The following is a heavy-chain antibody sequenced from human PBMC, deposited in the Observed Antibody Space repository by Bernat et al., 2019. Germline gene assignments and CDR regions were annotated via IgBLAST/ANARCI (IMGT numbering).Heavy chain of an antibody. CDR2: MNPNSGNT. CDR3: ARVAAQWGGDYVSDY. Sequence: QVQLVQSGAEVKKPGASVKVSCKASGYTFTSYDINWVRQATGQGLEWMGWMNPNSGNTGYAQKFQGRVTMTRTTSISTAYMELGSLRSEDTAVYYCARVAAQWGGDYVSDYWGQGTLVTVSS. CDR1: GYTFTSYD. J-gene: IGHJ4*02. V-gene: IGHV1-8*01. D-gene: IGHD4-17*01.